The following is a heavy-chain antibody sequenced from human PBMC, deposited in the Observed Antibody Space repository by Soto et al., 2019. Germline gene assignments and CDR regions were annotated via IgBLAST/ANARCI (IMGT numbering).Heavy chain of an antibody. D-gene: IGHD2-2*01. J-gene: IGHJ4*02. V-gene: IGHV4-39*01. CDR2: IYYSGST. CDR1: GGSISSSSYY. CDR3: ARTLIVVPAAIRLYPPYYFDY. Sequence: QLQLQESGPGLVKPSETLSLTCTVSGGSISSSSYYWGWIRQPPGKGLEWIGSIYYSGSTYYNPSLKSRVTISVDTSKNQFSLKLSSVTAADTAVYYCARTLIVVPAAIRLYPPYYFDYWGQGTLVTVSS.